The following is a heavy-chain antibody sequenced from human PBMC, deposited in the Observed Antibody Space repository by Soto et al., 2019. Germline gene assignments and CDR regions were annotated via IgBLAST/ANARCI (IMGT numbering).Heavy chain of an antibody. CDR3: TKADYTQKAFDI. Sequence: ESGGGVVQPGGSLRLSCVASGITFSTYGMHWVRQAPGKGLEWVAVISDDGDNIFYGDSVKGRSTISRDNSKNTLYLQVDNLRAEDTAVYYCTKADYTQKAFDIWGQGTMVTVSS. V-gene: IGHV3-30*18. D-gene: IGHD4-4*01. CDR2: ISDDGDNI. CDR1: GITFSTYG. J-gene: IGHJ3*02.